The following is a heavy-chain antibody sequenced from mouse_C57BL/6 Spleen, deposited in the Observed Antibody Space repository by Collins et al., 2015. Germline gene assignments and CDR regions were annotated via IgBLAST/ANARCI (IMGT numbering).Heavy chain of an antibody. CDR1: GYTFTDYY. Sequence: QVQLKQSGAELVRPGASVKLSCKASGYTFTDYYINWVKQRPGQGLEWIARIYPGSGNTYYNEKFKGKATLTAEKSSSTAYMRLSSLTSEDSAVYFCARLYGSSYWYFDVWGTGTTVTVSS. J-gene: IGHJ1*03. D-gene: IGHD1-1*01. V-gene: IGHV1-76*01. CDR2: IYPGSGNT. CDR3: ARLYGSSYWYFDV.